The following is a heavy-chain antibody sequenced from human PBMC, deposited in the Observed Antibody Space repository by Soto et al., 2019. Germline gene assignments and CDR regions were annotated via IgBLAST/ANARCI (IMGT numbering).Heavy chain of an antibody. Sequence: ASVKVSCKASGGTFSSYAISWVRQAPGQGLEWMGLINPSAGSTSYAQSFQGRVTMTRDTSTSTVFMDLSSLRSEDTAIYYCVTPSGYWGQGTLVTVSS. CDR3: VTPSGY. CDR2: INPSAGST. D-gene: IGHD3-10*01. V-gene: IGHV1-46*01. J-gene: IGHJ4*02. CDR1: GGTFSSYA.